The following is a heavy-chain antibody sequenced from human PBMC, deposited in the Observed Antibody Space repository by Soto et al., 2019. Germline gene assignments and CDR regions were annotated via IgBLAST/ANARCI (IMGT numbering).Heavy chain of an antibody. J-gene: IGHJ6*02. CDR2: ISSSSSYI. D-gene: IGHD1-26*01. CDR1: GFTFSSYS. Sequence: GGSLRLSCAASGFTFSSYSMNWVRQAPGKGLEWVSSISSSSSYIYYADSVKGRFTISRDNAKNSLYLQMNSLRAEDTAVYYCAKGFGGSYVAYGMDVWSQGTTLTVSS. CDR3: AKGFGGSYVAYGMDV. V-gene: IGHV3-21*04.